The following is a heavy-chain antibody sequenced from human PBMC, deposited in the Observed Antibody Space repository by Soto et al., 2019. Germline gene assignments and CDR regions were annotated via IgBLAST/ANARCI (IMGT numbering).Heavy chain of an antibody. Sequence: EVQLVESGGGLVQPGRSLRLSCAASGFTFSSYWMTWVRQAPGKGLEWVANIKQDGSEKYYVDSVKGRFTISRDNAKNSLYLQMNSLRAEDTAVYYCARDPSIVTTIRVRYYYYGMDVWGQGTTVTVSS. CDR1: GFTFSSYW. CDR2: IKQDGSEK. J-gene: IGHJ6*02. D-gene: IGHD5-12*01. CDR3: ARDPSIVTTIRVRYYYYGMDV. V-gene: IGHV3-7*04.